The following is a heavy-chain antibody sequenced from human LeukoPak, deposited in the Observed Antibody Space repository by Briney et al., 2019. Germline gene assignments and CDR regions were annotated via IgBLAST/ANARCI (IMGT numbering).Heavy chain of an antibody. CDR1: GFTFSSYS. Sequence: GGSLRLSCAASGFTFSSYSMNWVRQAPGKGLEWVSSISSSGSYIYYADSVKGRFTISRDNAKNSLYLQMNSLRAEDTAVYYCARDLGYDFWSGSAHWFDPWGQGTLVTVSS. CDR3: ARDLGYDFWSGSAHWFDP. CDR2: ISSSGSYI. V-gene: IGHV3-21*01. J-gene: IGHJ5*02. D-gene: IGHD3-3*01.